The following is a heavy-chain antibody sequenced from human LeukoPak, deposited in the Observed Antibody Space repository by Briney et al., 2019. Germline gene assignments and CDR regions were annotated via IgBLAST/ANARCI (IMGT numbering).Heavy chain of an antibody. CDR1: AFTFSDYY. J-gene: IGHJ4*02. D-gene: IGHD1-7*01. Sequence: QSGGSLRLSCAASAFTFSDYYMSWVRQAPGKGLEWVSAISGSGVSTYYADSVKGRFTVSRDNSKNTLYLQMSSLRAEDTAVYYCAKDERNWNYNLASQTYDWGQGTLVTVSS. V-gene: IGHV3-23*01. CDR2: ISGSGVST. CDR3: AKDERNWNYNLASQTYD.